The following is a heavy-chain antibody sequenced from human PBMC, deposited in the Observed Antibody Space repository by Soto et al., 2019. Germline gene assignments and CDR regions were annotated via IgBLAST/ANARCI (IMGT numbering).Heavy chain of an antibody. CDR3: AKDRGGSCYVPGCLIFHFDY. Sequence: GGSLRLSCAASGFTFSSYGIHWVRQAPGKGLEWVAVTSHDGSNKYYADSVKGRFTISRDNSKNTLYLQMNSLRAEDTAVYYCAKDRGGSCYVPGCLIFHFDYWGRGTLVTVSS. D-gene: IGHD2-15*01. J-gene: IGHJ4*02. CDR2: TSHDGSNK. CDR1: GFTFSSYG. V-gene: IGHV3-30*18.